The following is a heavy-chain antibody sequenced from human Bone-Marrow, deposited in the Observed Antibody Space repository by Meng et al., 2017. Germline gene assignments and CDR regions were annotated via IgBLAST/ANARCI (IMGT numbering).Heavy chain of an antibody. D-gene: IGHD3-10*01. V-gene: IGHV3-74*01. CDR3: ARDYYGSGNAFDI. J-gene: IGHJ3*02. CDR1: GFSFRNYW. Sequence: GGSLRLSCAASGFSFRNYWMQWVRQAPGKGLVWVSRINSDGSGTSYADFVKGRFTISRDNAKNTLYLQMNSLRDEDTAVYYCARDYYGSGNAFDIWGQGTMVTVSS. CDR2: INSDGSGT.